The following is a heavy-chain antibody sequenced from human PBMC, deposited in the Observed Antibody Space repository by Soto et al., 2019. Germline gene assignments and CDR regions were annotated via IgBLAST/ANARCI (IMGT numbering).Heavy chain of an antibody. CDR2: INPSGGST. Sequence: ASVKVSCKASGYTFTSYYMHWVRQAPGQGLEWMGIINPSGGSTSYAQKFQGRVTMTRDTSTSTVYMELSSLRSEDTAVYYCARAMGNYYDSSGYYSDAFDIWGQGTMVTVS. D-gene: IGHD3-22*01. CDR3: ARAMGNYYDSSGYYSDAFDI. V-gene: IGHV1-46*01. J-gene: IGHJ3*02. CDR1: GYTFTSYY.